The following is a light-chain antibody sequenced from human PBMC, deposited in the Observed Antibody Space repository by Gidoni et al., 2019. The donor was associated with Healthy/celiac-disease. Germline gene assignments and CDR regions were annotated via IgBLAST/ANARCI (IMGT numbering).Light chain of an antibody. CDR2: GAS. Sequence: DIVLTQSPGTLSLSPGERATLSCRASQRVSRSYLAWYQQKPGQAPRLLIYGASRRATGIPDRFSGSGSGTDFTLTISRLEPEDFAVYYCQQYGSLLTFGGGTKVEIK. CDR3: QQYGSLLT. V-gene: IGKV3-20*01. CDR1: QRVSRSY. J-gene: IGKJ4*01.